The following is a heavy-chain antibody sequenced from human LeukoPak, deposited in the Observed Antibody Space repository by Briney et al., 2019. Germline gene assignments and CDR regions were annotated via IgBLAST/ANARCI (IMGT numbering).Heavy chain of an antibody. CDR2: IKSKTDGGTS. CDR3: TTGNDAY. Sequence: GGSPRLSCAASGLTFSNAWMTWVRQAQGKGLEWVGRIKSKTDGGTSYYAAPVKGRFTISRDDSKNTLYLQMNSLKTEDTAVYYCTTGNDAYWGQGTLVSVSS. J-gene: IGHJ4*02. D-gene: IGHD1-1*01. CDR1: GLTFSNAW. V-gene: IGHV3-15*01.